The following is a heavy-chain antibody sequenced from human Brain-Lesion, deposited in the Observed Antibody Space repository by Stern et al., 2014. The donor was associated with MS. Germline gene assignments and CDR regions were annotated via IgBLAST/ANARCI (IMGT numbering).Heavy chain of an antibody. J-gene: IGHJ4*02. CDR1: GFTYTDYW. Sequence: VQLVESGGGLVQPGGSLRLSCAASGFTYTDYWMRWVRQAPGKGPEWVEVISNDGNHKYYAGSVKDRFTISRDNSKNTLYLQMNSLRVEDTAVYYCAKHLAERPFDYWGQGTLVTVSS. CDR3: AKHLAERPFDY. V-gene: IGHV3-30*18. CDR2: ISNDGNHK. D-gene: IGHD1-1*01.